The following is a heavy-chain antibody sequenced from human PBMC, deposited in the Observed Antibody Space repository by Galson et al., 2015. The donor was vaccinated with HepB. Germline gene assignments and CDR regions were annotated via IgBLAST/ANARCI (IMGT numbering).Heavy chain of an antibody. CDR1: GYTFTSYY. Sequence: SVKVSYKASGYTFTSYYMHWVRQAPGQGLEWMGWMNPNSGNTGYAQKFQGRVTMTRDTSISTAYMELSSLRSEDTAVYYCAREGIGRGVVHYFDYWGQGTLVTVSS. D-gene: IGHD3-3*01. J-gene: IGHJ4*02. CDR3: AREGIGRGVVHYFDY. CDR2: MNPNSGNT. V-gene: IGHV1-8*02.